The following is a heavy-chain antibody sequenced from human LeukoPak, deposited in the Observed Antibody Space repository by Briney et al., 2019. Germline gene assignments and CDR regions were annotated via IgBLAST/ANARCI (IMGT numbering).Heavy chain of an antibody. J-gene: IGHJ4*02. CDR1: GFTFSSYG. CDR2: ISFSGSNV. Sequence: PGGSLRLSCAASGFTFSSYGMYWVRQAPGKGLEWVSYISFSGSNVHYADSAKGRFTISTDNSKSTLFLQMNSLRPEDTAVYYCAKPTTGSPTAAGLDYWGQGTLVTVSS. D-gene: IGHD1-1*01. V-gene: IGHV3-30*02. CDR3: AKPTTGSPTAAGLDY.